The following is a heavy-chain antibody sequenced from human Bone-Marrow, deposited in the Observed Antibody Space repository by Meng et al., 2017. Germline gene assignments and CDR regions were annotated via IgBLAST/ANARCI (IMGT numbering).Heavy chain of an antibody. J-gene: IGHJ6*02. V-gene: IGHV1-69*05. CDR1: GYTFPDYW. D-gene: IGHD6-19*01. Sequence: SVKVSCKASGYTFPDYWLHWVRRAPGQGLEWMGGIIPIFGTANYAQKFQGRVTITTDESTSTAYMELSSLRSEDTAVYYCAVAGRYYYYYGMDAWGQGTTVTVSS. CDR3: AVAGRYYYYYGMDA. CDR2: IIPIFGTA.